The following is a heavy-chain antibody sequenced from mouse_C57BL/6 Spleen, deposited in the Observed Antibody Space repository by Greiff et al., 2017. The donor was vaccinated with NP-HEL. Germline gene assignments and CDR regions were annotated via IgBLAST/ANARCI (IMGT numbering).Heavy chain of an antibody. CDR2: INPSSGYT. CDR1: GYTFTSYT. V-gene: IGHV1-4*01. Sequence: QVHVKQSGAELARPGASVKMSCKASGYTFTSYTMHWVKQRPGQGLEWIGYINPSSGYTKYNQKFKDKATLTADKSSSTAYMQLSSLTSEDSAVYYCANPESPYYYDDDEGYAMDYWGQGTSVTVSS. CDR3: ANPESPYYYDDDEGYAMDY. D-gene: IGHD2-4*01. J-gene: IGHJ4*01.